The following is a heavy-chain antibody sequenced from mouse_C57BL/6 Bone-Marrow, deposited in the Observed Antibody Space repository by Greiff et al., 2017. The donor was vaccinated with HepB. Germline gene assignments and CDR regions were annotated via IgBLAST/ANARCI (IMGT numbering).Heavy chain of an antibody. Sequence: VQLQQSGPELVKPGASVKISCKASGYSFTGYYMNWVKQSPEKSLEWIGEINPSTGGTTYNQKFKAKATLTVDKSSSTAYMQLKSLTSEDSAVYYCARSHGSSFDWYFDVWGTGTTVTVSS. V-gene: IGHV1-42*01. J-gene: IGHJ1*03. CDR3: ARSHGSSFDWYFDV. CDR2: INPSTGGT. D-gene: IGHD1-1*01. CDR1: GYSFTGYY.